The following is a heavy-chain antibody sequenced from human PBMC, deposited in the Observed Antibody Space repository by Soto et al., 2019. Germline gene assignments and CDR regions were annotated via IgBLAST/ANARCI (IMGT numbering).Heavy chain of an antibody. Sequence: LRLSCAASGFTFSSYSMNWVRQAPGKGLEWVSSISSSSSYIYYADSVKGRFTISRDNAKNSLYLQMNSLRAEDTAVYYCAKNGDFWSWGMDVWGQGTTVTVSS. CDR3: AKNGDFWSWGMDV. CDR1: GFTFSSYS. J-gene: IGHJ6*02. D-gene: IGHD3-3*01. CDR2: ISSSSSYI. V-gene: IGHV3-21*01.